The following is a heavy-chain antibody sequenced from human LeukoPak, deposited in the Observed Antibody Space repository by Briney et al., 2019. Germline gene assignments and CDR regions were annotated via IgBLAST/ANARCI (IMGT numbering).Heavy chain of an antibody. J-gene: IGHJ6*03. V-gene: IGHV1-69*05. Sequence: GPLAKAFCKASGGTVSSYAISRVRQPPGKRLKWMGGIIPIFGTANYAQKFQGRVTITTDESTSTAYMELSSLRSEDTAVYYCARGRQFKSYYYYYMDVWGKGTTVTVSS. D-gene: IGHD4-11*01. CDR2: IIPIFGTA. CDR3: ARGRQFKSYYYYYMDV. CDR1: GGTVSSYA.